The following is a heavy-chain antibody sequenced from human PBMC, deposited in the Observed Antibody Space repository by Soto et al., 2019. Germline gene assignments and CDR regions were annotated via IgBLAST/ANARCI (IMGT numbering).Heavy chain of an antibody. D-gene: IGHD3-9*01. CDR1: GFTFSSYG. J-gene: IGHJ4*02. Sequence: QVQLVESGGGVAQPGRSLRLSCAASGFTFSSYGMHWVRQAPGKGLEWVAVISYDGSNKYYADSVKGRVTISRDNYKNTLYLQMNSLRAEDTAVYYCAKDLNRVRYFDWLLPVDYWGQGTLVTVSS. CDR3: AKDLNRVRYFDWLLPVDY. CDR2: ISYDGSNK. V-gene: IGHV3-30*18.